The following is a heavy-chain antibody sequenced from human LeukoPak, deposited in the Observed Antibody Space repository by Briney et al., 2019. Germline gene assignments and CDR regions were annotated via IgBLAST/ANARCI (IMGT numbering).Heavy chain of an antibody. CDR3: ARDGMGYSDAFDI. J-gene: IGHJ3*02. CDR2: IKQDGSEK. D-gene: IGHD3-22*01. V-gene: IGHV3-7*01. CDR1: GFTFSSYW. Sequence: GGSLRHSCAASGFTFSSYWMSWVRQAPGKGLEWVANIKQDGSEKYYVDSVKGRFTISRDNAKNSLYLQMNSLRAEDTAVYYCARDGMGYSDAFDIWGQGTMVTVSS.